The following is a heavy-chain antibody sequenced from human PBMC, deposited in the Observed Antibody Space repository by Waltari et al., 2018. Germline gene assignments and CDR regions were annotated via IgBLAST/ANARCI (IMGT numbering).Heavy chain of an antibody. V-gene: IGHV3-23*01. D-gene: IGHD2-15*01. CDR2: ISGSGAST. CDR3: AKEGSPGGVPFYYGMDV. CDR1: GFTFSSYA. Sequence: EVQVLESGGGLVQPGGSLRLSCAASGFTFSSYAMSWVRQAPGKGLEWVSVISGSGASTYYTAAVKGRFTIARDNSKNTLYLQMNSLRAEDTAIYYCAKEGSPGGVPFYYGMDVWGQGTTVTVSS. J-gene: IGHJ6*02.